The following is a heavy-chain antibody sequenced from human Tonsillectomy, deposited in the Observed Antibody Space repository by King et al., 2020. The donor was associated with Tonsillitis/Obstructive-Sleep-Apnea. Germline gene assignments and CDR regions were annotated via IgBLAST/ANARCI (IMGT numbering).Heavy chain of an antibody. V-gene: IGHV4-34*01. Sequence: VQLQQWGAGLLKPSETLSLTCAVYGGSFSGYYWSWIRQPPGKGLEWIGEIEHSGSTSYNPSLKSRVTISLDTSKNQFSLKLSSVTAADTAVYYCAREGSHNGFDIWGQGTMVTVSS. CDR1: GGSFSGYY. J-gene: IGHJ3*02. CDR3: AREGSHNGFDI. CDR2: IEHSGST.